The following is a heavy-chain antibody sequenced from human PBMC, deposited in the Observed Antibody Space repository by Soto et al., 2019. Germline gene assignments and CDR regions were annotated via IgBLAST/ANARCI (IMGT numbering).Heavy chain of an antibody. D-gene: IGHD6-13*01. Sequence: QVQLQESGPGLVKPSQTLSLTCTVSGGSIISGDYYWSWIRQPPGKGLEWIGYIYYSGSTYYNPSLKSRVTISVDTSKNQFSLKLSSVTAADTAVYYCARGIAAAGTWYYFDYWGQGTLVTVSS. V-gene: IGHV4-30-4*01. CDR2: IYYSGST. CDR1: GGSIISGDYY. J-gene: IGHJ4*02. CDR3: ARGIAAAGTWYYFDY.